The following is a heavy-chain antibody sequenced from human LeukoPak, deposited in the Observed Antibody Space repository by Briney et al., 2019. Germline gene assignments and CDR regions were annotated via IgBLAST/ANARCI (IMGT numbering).Heavy chain of an antibody. V-gene: IGHV4-59*01. J-gene: IGHJ5*02. Sequence: PSETLSLTCTVSGGSISSYYWSWIRQPPGKGLEWIGYIYYSGSTNYNPSLKSRVTISVDTSKNQFSLKLSSVTAADTAVYYCASSRSGGFWSGYSSYNWFDPWGQGTLVTVSP. CDR3: ASSRSGGFWSGYSSYNWFDP. CDR1: GGSISSYY. CDR2: IYYSGST. D-gene: IGHD3-3*01.